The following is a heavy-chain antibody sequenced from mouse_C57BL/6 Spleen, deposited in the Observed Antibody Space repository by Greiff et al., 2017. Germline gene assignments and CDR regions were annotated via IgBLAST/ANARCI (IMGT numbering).Heavy chain of an antibody. CDR1: GYTFTDYN. Sequence: VQLKQSGPELVKPGASVKMSCKASGYTFTDYNMHWVKQSHGKSLEWIGYINPNNGGTSYNQKFKGKATLTVNKSSSTAYMELRSLTSEDSAVYYCARRGVYYDYDGFAYWGQGTLVTVSA. CDR3: ARRGVYYDYDGFAY. CDR2: INPNNGGT. V-gene: IGHV1-22*01. D-gene: IGHD2-4*01. J-gene: IGHJ3*01.